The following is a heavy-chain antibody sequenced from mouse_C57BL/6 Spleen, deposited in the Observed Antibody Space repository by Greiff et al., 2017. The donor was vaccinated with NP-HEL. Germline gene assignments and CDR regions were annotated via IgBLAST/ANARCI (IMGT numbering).Heavy chain of an antibody. J-gene: IGHJ4*01. CDR2: IDPETGGT. Sequence: VQLQQSGAELVRPGASVTLSCKAWGEKGKEEERKGGKKKEGEGGEWIGAIDPETGGTAYNQKFKGKAILTADKSSSTAYMELRSLTSEDSAVYYCTRGGSSGYRYAMDYWGQGTSVTVSS. CDR3: TRGGSSGYRYAMDY. D-gene: IGHD3-2*02. CDR1: GEKGKEEE. V-gene: IGHV1-15*01.